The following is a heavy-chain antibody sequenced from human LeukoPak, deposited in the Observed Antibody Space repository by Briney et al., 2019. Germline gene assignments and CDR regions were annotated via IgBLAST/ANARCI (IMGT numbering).Heavy chain of an antibody. J-gene: IGHJ4*02. V-gene: IGHV3-48*01. D-gene: IGHD6-13*01. CDR3: ARGIAAAGTALYN. Sequence: GGSLRLSCAASGFTFSSYSMNWVRQAPGKGLEWVSYISSASGSIYYADSVKGRFTISRDQSKNTLSLQINSLRAEDTAVYYCARGIAAAGTALYNWGQGTLLTVSS. CDR1: GFTFSSYS. CDR2: ISSASGSI.